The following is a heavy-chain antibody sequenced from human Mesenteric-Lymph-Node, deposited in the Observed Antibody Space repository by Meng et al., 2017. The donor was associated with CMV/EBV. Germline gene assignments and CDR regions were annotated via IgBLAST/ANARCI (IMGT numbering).Heavy chain of an antibody. V-gene: IGHV1-69*05. J-gene: IGHJ4*02. D-gene: IGHD3-10*01. CDR1: GGTFSSYA. Sequence: SVKVSCKASGGTFSSYAISWVRQAPGQGLERMGGIIPIFGTANYAQKFQGRVTITTDESTSTAYMELSSLRSEDTAVYYCARGYYYGSGIIEAFDYWGQGTLVTVSS. CDR3: ARGYYYGSGIIEAFDY. CDR2: IIPIFGTA.